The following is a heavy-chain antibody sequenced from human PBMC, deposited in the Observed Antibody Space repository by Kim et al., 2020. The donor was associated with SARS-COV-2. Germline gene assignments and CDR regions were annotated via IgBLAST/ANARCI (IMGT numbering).Heavy chain of an antibody. Sequence: GGSLRLSCAASGFTVSSNYMSWVRQAPGKGLEWVSVIYSGGSTYYADSVKGRFTISRDNSKNTLYLQMNSLRAEDTAVYYCARDFLPHYDSSGYYYGVQWYFDLWGRGTLVTVSS. CDR1: GFTVSSNY. J-gene: IGHJ2*01. CDR2: IYSGGST. V-gene: IGHV3-66*01. D-gene: IGHD3-22*01. CDR3: ARDFLPHYDSSGYYYGVQWYFDL.